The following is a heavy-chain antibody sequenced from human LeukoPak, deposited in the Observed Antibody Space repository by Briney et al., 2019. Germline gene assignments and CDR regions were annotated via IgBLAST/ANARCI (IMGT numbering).Heavy chain of an antibody. CDR3: AKDRYFYDSGSKPS. J-gene: IGHJ4*02. Sequence: GGSLRLSCVASGFSLDDYGMFWVRHTQGKGLEWVPGISWNSGNIGYADSVKGRFTVSRDNAKNSLYLQMNSLRVEDTAFYYCAKDRYFYDSGSKPSWGRGTLVIVSS. CDR2: ISWNSGNI. V-gene: IGHV3-9*01. D-gene: IGHD3-22*01. CDR1: GFSLDDYG.